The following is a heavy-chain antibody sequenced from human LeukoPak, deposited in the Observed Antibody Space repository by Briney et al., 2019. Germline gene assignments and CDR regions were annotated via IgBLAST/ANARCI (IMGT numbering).Heavy chain of an antibody. D-gene: IGHD6-19*01. J-gene: IGHJ4*02. CDR1: GFTFSSYG. V-gene: IGHV3-7*01. CDR3: VPGGLAVSGIDY. CDR2: ITPDGSDR. Sequence: GSLRLSCAASGFTFSSYGMHWVRQAPGKGLEWVANITPDGSDRYYVDSLKGRVTISRDNTKSSLYLQLNSLRAEDTAVYYCVPGGLAVSGIDYWGQGALVTVSS.